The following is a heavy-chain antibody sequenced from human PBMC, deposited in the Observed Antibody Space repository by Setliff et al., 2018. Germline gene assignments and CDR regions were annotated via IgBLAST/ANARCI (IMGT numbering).Heavy chain of an antibody. CDR3: ARRDGRSGYLGFDL. J-gene: IGHJ4*01. CDR2: INPSSGGT. V-gene: IGHV1-2*06. D-gene: IGHD3-22*01. Sequence: ASVKVSCKAFRYTFNDYYIHWVRQTPGQGLEWMGRINPSSGGTDDAQNFLGRVTMTRDTPISKVYMELSLLTSDDTAVYFCARRDGRSGYLGFDLWGHGSLVTVSS. CDR1: RYTFNDYY.